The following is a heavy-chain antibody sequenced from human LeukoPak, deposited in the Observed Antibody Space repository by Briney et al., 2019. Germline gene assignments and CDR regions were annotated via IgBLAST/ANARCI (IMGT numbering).Heavy chain of an antibody. CDR1: GGAFSGYY. J-gene: IGHJ4*02. V-gene: IGHV4-59*08. CDR3: ASLPRSIAVAGTGDY. CDR2: IYYSGST. D-gene: IGHD6-19*01. Sequence: SETLSLTCAVSGGAFSGYYWSWIRQPPGKGLEWVGYIYYSGSTNYNPSLKSRVTISVDTSKNQFSLKLSSVTAADTAVYYCASLPRSIAVAGTGDYWGQGTLVTVSS.